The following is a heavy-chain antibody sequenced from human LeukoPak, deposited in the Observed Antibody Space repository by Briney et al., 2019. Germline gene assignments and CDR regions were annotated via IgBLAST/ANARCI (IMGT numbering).Heavy chain of an antibody. CDR2: IDNSGTTT. CDR1: AFTFSNYG. CDR3: VKDAGTA. V-gene: IGHV3-48*04. Sequence: GGSLRLSCAASAFTFSNYGINWVRQAPGKGLEWVSHIDNSGTTTLYADSVKGRFTISRDNAKNSLYLQMNSLRAEDTALYYCVKDAGTAWGQGTLVTVSS. J-gene: IGHJ5*02. D-gene: IGHD2-8*02.